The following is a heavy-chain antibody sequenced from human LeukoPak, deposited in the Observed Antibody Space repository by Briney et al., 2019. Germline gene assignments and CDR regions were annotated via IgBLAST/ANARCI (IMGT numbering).Heavy chain of an antibody. D-gene: IGHD2-15*01. V-gene: IGHV3-30*04. CDR2: ISYDGSNK. Sequence: GGSLRLSCAASGFTFSSYAMHWVRQAPGKGLEWVAVISYDGSNKYYADSVKGRFTISRDNSKNTLYLKMNSLRAEDTAVYYCARGCRVCSGGSCYPGIFDYWGQGTLVTVSS. J-gene: IGHJ4*02. CDR1: GFTFSSYA. CDR3: ARGCRVCSGGSCYPGIFDY.